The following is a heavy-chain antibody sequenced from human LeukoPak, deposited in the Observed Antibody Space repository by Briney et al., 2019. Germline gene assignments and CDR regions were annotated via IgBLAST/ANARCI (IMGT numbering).Heavy chain of an antibody. J-gene: IGHJ3*02. CDR3: ARGTLNYYDSSGYITTNAFDI. CDR2: MNPNSGNT. Sequence: ASVKVSCKASGGTFSSYDINWVRQATGQGLEWMGWMNPNSGNTGYAQKFQGRVTMTRNTSISTAYMELSSLRSEDTAVYYCARGTLNYYDSSGYITTNAFDIWGQGTMVTVSS. CDR1: GGTFSSYD. D-gene: IGHD3-22*01. V-gene: IGHV1-8*02.